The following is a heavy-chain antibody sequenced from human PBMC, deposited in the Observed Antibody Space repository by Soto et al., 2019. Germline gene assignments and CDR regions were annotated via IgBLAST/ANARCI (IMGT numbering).Heavy chain of an antibody. CDR1: GFTLGSYA. V-gene: IGHV3-23*01. CDR2: ISTSGHNT. CDR3: AKALREYLYFFDY. J-gene: IGHJ4*02. Sequence: EVQMLESGGGLVQPGGSLRLSCAASGFTLGSYATSWVRQAPGKGLEWVSGISTSGHNTYYADSVKGRFTISRDNSKSTLYLQMNSLRAEDTAVYYCAKALREYLYFFDYWGQGILVTVSS. D-gene: IGHD3-9*01.